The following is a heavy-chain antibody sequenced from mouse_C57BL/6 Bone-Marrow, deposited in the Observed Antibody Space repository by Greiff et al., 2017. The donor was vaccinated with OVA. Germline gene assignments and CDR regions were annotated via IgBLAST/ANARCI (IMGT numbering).Heavy chain of an antibody. V-gene: IGHV1-81*01. CDR3: AREVTTVAHFDY. CDR1: GYTFTSYG. Sequence: LVESGAELARPGASVKLSCKASGYTFTSYGISWVKQRTGQGLEWIGEIYPRSGNTYYNEKFKGKATLTADKSSSTAYMELRSLTSEDSAVYFCAREVTTVAHFDYWGKGTTLTVSS. CDR2: IYPRSGNT. J-gene: IGHJ2*01. D-gene: IGHD1-1*01.